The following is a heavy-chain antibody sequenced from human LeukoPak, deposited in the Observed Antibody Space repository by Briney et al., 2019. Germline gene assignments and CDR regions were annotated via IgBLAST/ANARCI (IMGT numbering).Heavy chain of an antibody. J-gene: IGHJ4*02. CDR3: ARIYDSSGEFDY. CDR2: IYPDDSDT. Sequence: GESLKISCKGSGYRFTSSWIGWVRQMPGKGLEWMGIIYPDDSDTRYSPSFEGQITISADKSISTAYLQWSSLKASDTAMYYCARIYDSSGEFDYWGQGTLVTVSS. D-gene: IGHD3-22*01. V-gene: IGHV5-51*01. CDR1: GYRFTSSW.